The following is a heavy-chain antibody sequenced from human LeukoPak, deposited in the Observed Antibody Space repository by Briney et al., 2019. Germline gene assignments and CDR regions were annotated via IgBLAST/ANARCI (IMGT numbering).Heavy chain of an antibody. CDR3: AKIRYFDYNFDY. Sequence: PGGSLRLSCAASGFSFSSYAMSWVRQAPGKGLEWVSAISGSGGSTYYADSVMGRFTISRDNSKNTLYLQMNSLRAEDTAVYYCAKIRYFDYNFDYWGQGTLVTVSS. J-gene: IGHJ4*02. CDR1: GFSFSSYA. D-gene: IGHD3-9*01. CDR2: ISGSGGST. V-gene: IGHV3-23*01.